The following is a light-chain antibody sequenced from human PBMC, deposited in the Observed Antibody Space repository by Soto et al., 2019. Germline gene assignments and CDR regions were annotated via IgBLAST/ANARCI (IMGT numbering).Light chain of an antibody. V-gene: IGKV3-20*01. J-gene: IGKJ2*01. CDR1: QTVSRNY. CDR3: QQYGGSPMYT. Sequence: EIVLTQSPGTLSLSPGERATLSCRASQTVSRNYLAWYQQKPGQAPRLLIYAASSRATGIPDRFSGSGSGTDFTLTISRLEPEDSAVYYCQQYGGSPMYTLGQGTKLEIK. CDR2: AAS.